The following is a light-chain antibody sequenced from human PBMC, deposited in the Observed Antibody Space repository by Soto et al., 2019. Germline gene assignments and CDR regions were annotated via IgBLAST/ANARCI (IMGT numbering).Light chain of an antibody. CDR1: SSNIGNNY. J-gene: IGLJ2*01. CDR3: ATWDSSLSAGGVV. V-gene: IGLV1-51*01. Sequence: QSVLTQPPSVSAAPGQKVTISCSGSSSNIGNNYVSWYQQLPGTAPKLLIYDNNKRPSGITDRFSGSKSGTSATLGITGLQTGDEADYYCATWDSSLSAGGVVFGGGTKVTVL. CDR2: DNN.